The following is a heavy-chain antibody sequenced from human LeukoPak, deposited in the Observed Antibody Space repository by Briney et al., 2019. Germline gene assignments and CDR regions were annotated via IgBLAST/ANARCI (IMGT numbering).Heavy chain of an antibody. CDR2: ISYDGSNK. D-gene: IGHD6-19*01. Sequence: GGSLRLSCAASGFTFSSYAMHWVRQAPGKGLEWVAVISYDGSNKYYADSVKGRFTISRDNSKNMLYLQMNSLRAEDTAVYYCARAYSSGWNYFDYWGQGTLVTVSS. CDR1: GFTFSSYA. CDR3: ARAYSSGWNYFDY. J-gene: IGHJ4*02. V-gene: IGHV3-30*04.